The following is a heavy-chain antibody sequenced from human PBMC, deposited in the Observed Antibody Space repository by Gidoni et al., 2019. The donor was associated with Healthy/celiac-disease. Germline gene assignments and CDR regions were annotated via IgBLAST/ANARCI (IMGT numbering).Heavy chain of an antibody. CDR3: ARAWRYSGSYSGGYYYGMDV. D-gene: IGHD1-26*01. CDR2: IYPGDSDT. Sequence: EVQLVQSGAEVKKPGESLKISCKGSGYSFTSYWIGWVRQMPGKGLEWMGIIYPGDSDTRYSPSFQGQVTISADKSISTAYLQWSSLKASDTAMYYCARAWRYSGSYSGGYYYGMDVWGQGTTVTVSS. V-gene: IGHV5-51*01. CDR1: GYSFTSYW. J-gene: IGHJ6*02.